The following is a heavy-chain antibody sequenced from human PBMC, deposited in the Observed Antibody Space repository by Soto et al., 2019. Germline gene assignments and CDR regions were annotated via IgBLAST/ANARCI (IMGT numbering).Heavy chain of an antibody. D-gene: IGHD6-13*01. CDR2: IYYSGST. CDR3: ARQVASSSWYDS. Sequence: PSETLSLTCTVSGGSISRRSYYWGWIRQPPGKGLEWIGSIYYSGSTYYNPSLKSRVTISVDTSKNQFSLKLSSVTAADTAVYYCARQVASSSWYDSWGQGTLVTVSS. CDR1: GGSISRRSYY. V-gene: IGHV4-39*01. J-gene: IGHJ5*02.